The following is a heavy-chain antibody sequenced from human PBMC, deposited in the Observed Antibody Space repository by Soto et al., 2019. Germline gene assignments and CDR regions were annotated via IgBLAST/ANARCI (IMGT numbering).Heavy chain of an antibody. Sequence: SETLSLTCTVSGGSISSGDYYWSWIRQPPGKGLEWIGYIYYSGSTYYNPSLKSRVTISVDTSKNQSSLKLSSVTAADTAVYYCAVKTHYYYGMDVWGQGTTVTVSS. CDR3: AVKTHYYYGMDV. CDR2: IYYSGST. J-gene: IGHJ6*02. V-gene: IGHV4-30-4*01. CDR1: GGSISSGDYY.